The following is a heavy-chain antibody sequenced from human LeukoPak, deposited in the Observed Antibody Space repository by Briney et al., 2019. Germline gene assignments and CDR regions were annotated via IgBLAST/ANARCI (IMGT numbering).Heavy chain of an antibody. J-gene: IGHJ5*02. D-gene: IGHD2-21*01. V-gene: IGHV1-46*01. CDR3: ARPSYCVFDNCGYWLDP. CDR2: INHSGDST. CDR1: GYTFTKYL. Sequence: ASVTVSCKTSGYTFTKYLIHWVRQAPGQGLEWMGTINHSGDSTNYAQRFQGRVTLTEDTSTSTVYMELISLTSEDTAVYYCARPSYCVFDNCGYWLDPWGPGTLITVSS.